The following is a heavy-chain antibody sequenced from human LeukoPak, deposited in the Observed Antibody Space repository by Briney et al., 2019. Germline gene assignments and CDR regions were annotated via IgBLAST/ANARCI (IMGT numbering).Heavy chain of an antibody. CDR1: GYTFTSYA. CDR2: INAGNGNT. Sequence: ASVKVSCKASGYTFTSYAMQWERQAPGRRLEWMGWINAGNGNTKYSRKFQGRVTITRDTSASTAYMELSSLRSEDTAVYYCAREPGYCSSTSCYIWFDPWGQGTLVTVSS. V-gene: IGHV1-3*01. J-gene: IGHJ5*02. CDR3: AREPGYCSSTSCYIWFDP. D-gene: IGHD2-2*02.